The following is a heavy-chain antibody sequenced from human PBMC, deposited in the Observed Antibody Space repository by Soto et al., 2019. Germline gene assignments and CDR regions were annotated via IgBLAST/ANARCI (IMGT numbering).Heavy chain of an antibody. CDR2: INHSGST. CDR3: ASRWEYSSSSGEFDY. CDR1: GGSFSCYY. Sequence: SETLSLTCAVYGGSFSCYYWSWIRQPPGKGLEWIGEINHSGSTNYNPSLKSRVTISVDTSKNQFSLKLSSVTAADTAVYYCASRWEYSSSSGEFDYWGQGTLVTV. V-gene: IGHV4-34*01. D-gene: IGHD6-6*01. J-gene: IGHJ4*02.